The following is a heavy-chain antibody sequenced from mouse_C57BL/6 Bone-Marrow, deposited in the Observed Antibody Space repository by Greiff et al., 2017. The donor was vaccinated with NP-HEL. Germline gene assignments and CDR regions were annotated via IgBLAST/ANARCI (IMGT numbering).Heavy chain of an antibody. D-gene: IGHD2-5*01. CDR1: GYTFTDYE. CDR3: TRGGSNPWFAY. CDR2: IDPETGGT. V-gene: IGHV1-15*01. J-gene: IGHJ3*01. Sequence: QVQLQQSGAELVRPGASVTLSCKASGYTFTDYEMHWVKQTPVHGLEWIGAIDPETGGTAYNQKFKGKAILTADKSSSTAYMELRSLTSEDSAVYYCTRGGSNPWFAYWGQGTLVTVSA.